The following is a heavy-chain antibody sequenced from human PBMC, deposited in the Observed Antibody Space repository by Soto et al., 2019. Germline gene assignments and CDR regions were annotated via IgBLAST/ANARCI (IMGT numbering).Heavy chain of an antibody. J-gene: IGHJ4*02. D-gene: IGHD6-19*01. CDR3: AKDLDSSGWYGGELGY. V-gene: IGHV3-30*18. CDR1: GFTFSSYG. CDR2: ISYDGSNK. Sequence: QVQLVESGGGVVQPGRSLRLSCAASGFTFSSYGMHWVRQAPGKGLEWVAVISYDGSNKYYADSVKGRFTISRDNSKNTLYLQMNRLRAEDMDVYYFAKDLDSSGWYGGELGYWGQGTLVTVSS.